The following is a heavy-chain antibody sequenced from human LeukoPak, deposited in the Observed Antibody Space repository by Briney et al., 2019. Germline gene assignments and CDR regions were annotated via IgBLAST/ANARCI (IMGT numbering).Heavy chain of an antibody. Sequence: ASVTVSCKASGYTFTGYYIHWVRQAPGQGLEWMGWINPNSGGTNYAQKFQGRVTMTRDTSISTAYMELSRLRSDDTAVYYCARGGRLELLVYFYYYMDVWGKGTTVTVSS. V-gene: IGHV1-2*02. CDR1: GYTFTGYY. D-gene: IGHD1-26*01. J-gene: IGHJ6*03. CDR2: INPNSGGT. CDR3: ARGGRLELLVYFYYYMDV.